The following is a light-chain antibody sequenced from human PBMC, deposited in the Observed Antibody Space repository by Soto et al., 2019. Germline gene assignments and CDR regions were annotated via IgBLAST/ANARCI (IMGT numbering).Light chain of an antibody. CDR1: QSVSSN. CDR2: GAS. V-gene: IGKV3-15*01. CDR3: QQYNNWPQT. Sequence: EIVMTQSPATLSVSPGERATLSCRASQSVSSNLAWYQQKPGQAPRLLIYGASTRATGIPARFSGSESGTEFTLTISSRQSEDLAVYYCQQYNNWPQTFGQGTKVEIK. J-gene: IGKJ1*01.